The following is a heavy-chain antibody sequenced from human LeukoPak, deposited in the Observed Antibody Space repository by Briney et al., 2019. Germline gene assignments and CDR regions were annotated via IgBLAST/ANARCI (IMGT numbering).Heavy chain of an antibody. CDR1: GGTFSSYA. Sequence: ASVKVSCKASGGTFSSYAISWVRQAPGQGLEWMGRIIPILGIANYAQKFQGRVTITADRSTSTAYMELSSLRSEDTAVYYCAIPPILGTTVTDYWGQGTLVTVSS. J-gene: IGHJ4*02. V-gene: IGHV1-69*04. CDR2: IIPILGIA. D-gene: IGHD4-17*01. CDR3: AIPPILGTTVTDY.